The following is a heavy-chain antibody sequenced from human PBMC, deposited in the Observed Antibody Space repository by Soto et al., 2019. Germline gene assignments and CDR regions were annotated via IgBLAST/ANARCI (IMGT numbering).Heavy chain of an antibody. V-gene: IGHV4-38-2*02. CDR1: GYSISSGYY. J-gene: IGHJ4*02. D-gene: IGHD2-21*02. CDR2: IYHSGST. Sequence: PSETLSLTCAASGYSISSGYYWGWIRQPPGKGLEWIGSIYHSGSTYYNPSLKSRVTISVDTSKNQFSLKLGSVTAADTAVYYCARDLLMFVVVTASDWGLCDYWGQGTLVTVS. CDR3: ARDLLMFVVVTASDWGLCDY.